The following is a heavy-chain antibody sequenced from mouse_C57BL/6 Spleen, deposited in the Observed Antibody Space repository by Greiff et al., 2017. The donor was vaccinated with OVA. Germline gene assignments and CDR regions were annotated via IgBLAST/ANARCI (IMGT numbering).Heavy chain of an antibody. CDR3: ARDRRYYAMDD. CDR1: GFTFSDYY. Sequence: EVQVVESEGGLVQPGSSMKLSCTASGFTFSDYYMAWVRQVPEKGLEWVANINYDGSSTYYLDSLKSRFIISRDNAKNSLYLQMSSLKSEDTATYYCARDRRYYAMDDWGKGTSVTVSS. CDR2: INYDGSST. J-gene: IGHJ4*01. V-gene: IGHV5-16*01.